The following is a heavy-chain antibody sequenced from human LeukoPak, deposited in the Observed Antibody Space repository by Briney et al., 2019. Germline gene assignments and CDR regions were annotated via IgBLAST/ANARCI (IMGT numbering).Heavy chain of an antibody. J-gene: IGHJ4*02. V-gene: IGHV3-74*03. Sequence: GGSLRLSCAASGFTLSNYWMNWVRQAPGEGLVWVSRIKSDGSSTTYADSVKGRFTTSRDNAKNSLYLQMNSLRAEDTALYYCARAVAGAIYSFDYWGRGTLVTVSS. D-gene: IGHD6-19*01. CDR3: ARAVAGAIYSFDY. CDR1: GFTLSNYW. CDR2: IKSDGSST.